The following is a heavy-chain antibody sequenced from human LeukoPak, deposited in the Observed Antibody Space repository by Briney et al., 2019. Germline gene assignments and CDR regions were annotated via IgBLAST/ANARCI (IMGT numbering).Heavy chain of an antibody. CDR2: ISWNSGSI. J-gene: IGHJ4*02. Sequence: PGGSLRLSCAASGFTFDDYAMHWVRQATGKGVEWGSGISWNSGSIFYADSVKGRFTISRDNAKNSLYLQMNSLRADDTALYSCAKDNSGSSSFDYWGQGTLVPVSS. CDR1: GFTFDDYA. D-gene: IGHD1-26*01. CDR3: AKDNSGSSSFDY. V-gene: IGHV3-9*01.